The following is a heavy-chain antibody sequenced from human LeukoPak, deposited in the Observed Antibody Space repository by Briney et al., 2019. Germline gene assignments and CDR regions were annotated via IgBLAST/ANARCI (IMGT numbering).Heavy chain of an antibody. Sequence: PSETLSLTCTVPGGSISSSNYYWGWIRQPPGKGLEWIGSIFYTGSTYYNPSLKSRVTVSVDTSKNQFSLKLNSVTAADTAVYYCARLTMVRGVDCWGQGTLVTASS. CDR1: GGSISSSNYY. CDR3: ARLTMVRGVDC. D-gene: IGHD3-10*01. J-gene: IGHJ4*02. CDR2: IFYTGST. V-gene: IGHV4-39*01.